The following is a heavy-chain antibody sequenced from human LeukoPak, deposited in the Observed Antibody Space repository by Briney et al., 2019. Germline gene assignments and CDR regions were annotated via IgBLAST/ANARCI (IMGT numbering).Heavy chain of an antibody. CDR1: GFIFSTYD. D-gene: IGHD2-21*02. J-gene: IGHJ4*02. CDR2: ISYDGRHI. Sequence: GGSLRLSCAASGFIFSTYDMHWVRQAPGKGLEWVAGISYDGRHIYYAESVKGRFTISRGNSKNTLYLQMNSLGPEDTAVYYCANGRFAETAEFDYWGQGTLVTVSS. V-gene: IGHV3-30*18. CDR3: ANGRFAETAEFDY.